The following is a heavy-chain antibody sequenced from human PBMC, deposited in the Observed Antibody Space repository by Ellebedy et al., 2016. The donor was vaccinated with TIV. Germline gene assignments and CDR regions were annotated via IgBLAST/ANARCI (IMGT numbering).Heavy chain of an antibody. D-gene: IGHD7-27*01. Sequence: AASVKVSCKASGYTFTNYGISWVRQAPGQGLGWMGWISGYNGNTYSAQKLQGRVTMTADTSTSTAYMELRSLRSDDTAVYYCARFVRLGWRSYYFDYWGQGTLVAVSS. J-gene: IGHJ4*02. CDR2: ISGYNGNT. V-gene: IGHV1-18*04. CDR1: GYTFTNYG. CDR3: ARFVRLGWRSYYFDY.